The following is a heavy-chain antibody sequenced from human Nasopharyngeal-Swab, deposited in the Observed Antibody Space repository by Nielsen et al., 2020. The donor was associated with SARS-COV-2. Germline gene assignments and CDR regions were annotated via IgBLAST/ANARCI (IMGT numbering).Heavy chain of an antibody. J-gene: IGHJ6*02. Sequence: LTCAASGFTFSSYAMHWVRQAPGKGLEWVAVISYDGSNKYYADSVKGRFTVSRDNSKNTLNLQMNNLRAEDTAIYYCAKDRDSGDDSEEYYHYYGMDVWGQGAPVTVSS. D-gene: IGHD5-12*01. CDR3: AKDRDSGDDSEEYYHYYGMDV. CDR2: ISYDGSNK. CDR1: GFTFSSYA. V-gene: IGHV3-30*04.